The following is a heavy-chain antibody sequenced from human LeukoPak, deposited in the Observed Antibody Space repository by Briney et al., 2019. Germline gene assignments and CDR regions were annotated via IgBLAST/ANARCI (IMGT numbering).Heavy chain of an antibody. CDR2: TSGSGAFT. Sequence: GGSLRLSCAASGFAFGNYAMAWLRQAPGKGLEWVSATSGSGAFTYYADSVKGRFTFSRDNSKNTVYLQMNSLRAEDTAVYYCARDGIAVAFVAYYFDYWGQGTLVTVSS. CDR3: ARDGIAVAFVAYYFDY. J-gene: IGHJ4*02. D-gene: IGHD6-19*01. CDR1: GFAFGNYA. V-gene: IGHV3-23*01.